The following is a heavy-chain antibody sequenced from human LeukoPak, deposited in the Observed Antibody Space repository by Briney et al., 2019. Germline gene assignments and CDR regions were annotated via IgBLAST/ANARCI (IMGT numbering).Heavy chain of an antibody. CDR1: GFTLSSSA. CDR2: VSGSGGDT. J-gene: IGHJ4*02. CDR3: AEVGGTWYYYLDY. V-gene: IGHV3-23*01. D-gene: IGHD6-13*01. Sequence: GGSLRLSCAASGFTLSSSAMSWVRQAPGKGLEWVSTVSGSGGDTYYADSVKGRFTTSRDNSKNTLYLQMNSLRVADTAVYYCAEVGGTWYYYLDYWGQGTLVTVSS.